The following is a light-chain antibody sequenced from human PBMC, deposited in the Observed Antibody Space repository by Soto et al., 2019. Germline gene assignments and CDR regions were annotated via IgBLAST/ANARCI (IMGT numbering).Light chain of an antibody. CDR1: SSDVGGYNY. V-gene: IGLV2-14*03. J-gene: IGLJ1*01. Sequence: QSVLTQPHSVSGSPGQSVAISCSGTSSDVGGYNYVSWYQQHPGKAPKLIIFDVNNRPSGVSDRFSGSKSGNTASLTISGLQSEDEADYYCSSYTTSSSYVFGTGTKVTVL. CDR3: SSYTTSSSYV. CDR2: DVN.